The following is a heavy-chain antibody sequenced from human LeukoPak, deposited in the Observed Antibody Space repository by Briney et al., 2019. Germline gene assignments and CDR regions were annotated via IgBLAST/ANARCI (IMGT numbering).Heavy chain of an antibody. CDR1: GGSFSGYY. J-gene: IGHJ6*03. CDR3: ARRSISYYYYYMDV. V-gene: IGHV4-34*01. D-gene: IGHD6-13*01. CDR2: INHSGST. Sequence: PSETLSLTCAVYGGSFSGYYWSWIRQPPGKGLEWIGEINHSGSTNYNPSLKSRVTISVDTSKNQFSLKLSSVTAADTAVYYCARRSISYYYYYMDVWGKGTTVTVSS.